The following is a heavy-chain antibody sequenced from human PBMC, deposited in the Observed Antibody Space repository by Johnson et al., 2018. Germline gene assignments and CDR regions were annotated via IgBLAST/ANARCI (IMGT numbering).Heavy chain of an antibody. CDR1: GGSISGYY. V-gene: IGHV4-59*01. CDR2: YSGST. D-gene: IGHD3-9*01. Sequence: QVQLQESGPGLVKPSETLSLTCSVSGGSISGYYWSWVRQPPGKGLEWIGYSGSTDYNPSLKSRITISVDRSKSQFSLKLRSVTAADTAVYYYARSPTDVLTGYYYMAVGGKGTTVIVSS. CDR3: ARSPTDVLTGYYYMAV. J-gene: IGHJ6*03.